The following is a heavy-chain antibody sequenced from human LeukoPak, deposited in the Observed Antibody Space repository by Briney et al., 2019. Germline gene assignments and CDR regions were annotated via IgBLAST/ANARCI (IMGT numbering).Heavy chain of an antibody. V-gene: IGHV1-8*03. D-gene: IGHD3-22*01. Sequence: ASVKVSCKASGYTFTSYDINWVRQATGQGLEWMGWMNPNSGNTGYAQKFQGRVTITRNTSISTAYMELSSLRSEDTAVYYCARVYSGSGYYLETNWFDPWGQGTLVTVSS. J-gene: IGHJ5*02. CDR3: ARVYSGSGYYLETNWFDP. CDR1: GYTFTSYD. CDR2: MNPNSGNT.